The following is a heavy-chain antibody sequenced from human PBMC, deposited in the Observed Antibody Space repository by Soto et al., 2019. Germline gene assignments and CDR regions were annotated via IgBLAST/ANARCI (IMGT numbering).Heavy chain of an antibody. J-gene: IGHJ5*02. Sequence: SETLSLTCTVSGGSISSGGYYWSWIRQHPGKGLEWIGYIYYSGSTYYNPSLKSRVTISIDTSKNQFSLKLSSVTAADTAVYYCAREWPQNCFDPWGQRTLVTVSS. CDR2: IYYSGST. CDR3: AREWPQNCFDP. CDR1: GGSISSGGYY. V-gene: IGHV4-31*03.